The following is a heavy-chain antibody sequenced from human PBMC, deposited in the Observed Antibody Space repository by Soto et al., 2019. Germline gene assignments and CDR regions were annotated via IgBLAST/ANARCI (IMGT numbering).Heavy chain of an antibody. D-gene: IGHD1-26*01. CDR1: GFTFSSYS. CDR2: ISSSSSTI. Sequence: GGSLRLSCAASGFTFSSYSMNWVRQAPGKGLEWVSYISSSSSTIYYADSVKGRFTISRDNAKNSLYLQMNSLRDEDTAVYYCARDGGVDSGSYWDNWFDPWGQGTLVTVSS. V-gene: IGHV3-48*02. J-gene: IGHJ5*02. CDR3: ARDGGVDSGSYWDNWFDP.